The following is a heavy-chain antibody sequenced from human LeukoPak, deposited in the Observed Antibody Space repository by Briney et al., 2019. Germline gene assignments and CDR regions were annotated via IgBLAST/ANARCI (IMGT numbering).Heavy chain of an antibody. CDR2: INSDGSST. J-gene: IGHJ6*02. Sequence: GGSLRLSCAASGFTFSNAWMSWVRQAPGKGLVWVSRINSDGSSTSYADSVKGRFTISRDNAKNTLYLQMNSLRAEDTAVYYCARYYGGNSGLIIYYYYGMDVWGQGTTVTVSS. D-gene: IGHD4-23*01. V-gene: IGHV3-74*01. CDR1: GFTFSNAW. CDR3: ARYYGGNSGLIIYYYYGMDV.